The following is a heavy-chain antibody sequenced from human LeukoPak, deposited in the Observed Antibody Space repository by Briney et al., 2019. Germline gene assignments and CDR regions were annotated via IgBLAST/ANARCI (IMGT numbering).Heavy chain of an antibody. CDR2: IIPIFGIA. V-gene: IGHV1-69*04. Sequence: SVKVSCKASGGTFSSYAISWVRQAPGQGPEWMGRIIPIFGIANYAQKFQGRVTITADKSTSTAYMELSSLRSEDTAVYYCASGGRDGYNGDYWGQGTLVTVSS. CDR1: GGTFSSYA. CDR3: ASGGRDGYNGDY. D-gene: IGHD5-24*01. J-gene: IGHJ4*02.